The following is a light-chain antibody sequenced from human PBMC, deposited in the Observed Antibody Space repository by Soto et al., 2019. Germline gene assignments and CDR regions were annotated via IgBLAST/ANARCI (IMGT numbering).Light chain of an antibody. CDR2: GAT. Sequence: DIQMTQSPSSLSASVGDRVTITCLASQSISRNLNWYQQKPGTAPKLLMFGATTLQSGVPPRFSGSGSGTDFTLTISSLQPEDVATYFCQQSYRTPITFGQGTRLEIK. V-gene: IGKV1-39*01. J-gene: IGKJ5*01. CDR1: QSISRN. CDR3: QQSYRTPIT.